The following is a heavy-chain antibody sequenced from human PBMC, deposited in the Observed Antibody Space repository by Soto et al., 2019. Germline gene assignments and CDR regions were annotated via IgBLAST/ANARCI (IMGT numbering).Heavy chain of an antibody. Sequence: GESLKISCKGSGYSFAGYWVTWVRQKPGKGLEWMGRIDPSDSQTYYSPSFRGHVTISVTKSITTVFLQWSSLRASDTAMYYCARQIYDSDTGPNFQYYFDSWGQGTPVTVS. V-gene: IGHV5-10-1*01. D-gene: IGHD3-22*01. CDR1: GYSFAGYW. J-gene: IGHJ4*02. CDR3: ARQIYDSDTGPNFQYYFDS. CDR2: IDPSDSQT.